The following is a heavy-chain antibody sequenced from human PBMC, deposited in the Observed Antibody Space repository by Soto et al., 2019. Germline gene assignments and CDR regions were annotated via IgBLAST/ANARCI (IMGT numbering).Heavy chain of an antibody. J-gene: IGHJ6*02. D-gene: IGHD2-15*01. V-gene: IGHV3-15*07. Sequence: EVQLVESGGGLVKPGGSLRLSCAASDFTISNAWMNWVRQAPGKGLEWVGRIKTKTEGEATDYAAPLKGRFTIARDDSKNTLFLQMNSLKAEDTAAYYCTTGSVDGVWGQGATVTVSS. CDR3: TTGSVDGV. CDR2: IKTKTEGEAT. CDR1: DFTISNAW.